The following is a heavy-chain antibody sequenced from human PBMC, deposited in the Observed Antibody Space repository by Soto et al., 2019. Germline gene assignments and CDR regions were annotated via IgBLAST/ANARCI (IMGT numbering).Heavy chain of an antibody. Sequence: QVQLVQSGAEVKKPGASVKVSCKASGYTFTSYGISWVRQAPGQGLEWMGWISAYNGNTNYAQKLQGRVTMTTDTATGTAYMELRSLRSDDTAVYYCAREHSSGWSNPPYFDYWGQGTLVTVSS. CDR2: ISAYNGNT. CDR1: GYTFTSYG. J-gene: IGHJ4*02. CDR3: AREHSSGWSNPPYFDY. D-gene: IGHD6-19*01. V-gene: IGHV1-18*01.